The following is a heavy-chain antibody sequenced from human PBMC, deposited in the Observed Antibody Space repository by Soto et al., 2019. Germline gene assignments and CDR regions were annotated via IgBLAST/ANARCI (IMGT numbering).Heavy chain of an antibody. J-gene: IGHJ4*02. V-gene: IGHV3-23*01. D-gene: IGHD6-13*01. CDR1: GFTFSNYA. CDR3: AKDQGSSWYEIDY. CDR2: ISGSGGST. Sequence: EVQLLESGGXLVQXXXSLRLSCAASGFTFSNYAVTWVRQAPGKGLEWVSTISGSGGSTYYADSVKGRFTISRDNSKNTLYLQMNSLRAEDTAVYYCAKDQGSSWYEIDYWGQGTLVTVSS.